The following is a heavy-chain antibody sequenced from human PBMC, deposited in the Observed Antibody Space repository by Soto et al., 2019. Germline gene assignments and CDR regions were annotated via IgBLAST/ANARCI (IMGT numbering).Heavy chain of an antibody. J-gene: IGHJ4*02. Sequence: QVQLVQSGPEVKKPGASVKVSCKASGYSFTTYGINWVRQAPGQGLEWMGWISGYNGNTNYAQKLQGRVTMTTDTTTSTAYLELRSLSSDDTAVYYCARVRRAGIDFDYWGQGTLVTVSS. V-gene: IGHV1-18*01. CDR3: ARVRRAGIDFDY. CDR1: GYSFTTYG. D-gene: IGHD6-19*01. CDR2: ISGYNGNT.